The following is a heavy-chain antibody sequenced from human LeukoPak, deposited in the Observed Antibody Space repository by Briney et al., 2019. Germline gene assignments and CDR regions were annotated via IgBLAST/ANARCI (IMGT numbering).Heavy chain of an antibody. D-gene: IGHD5-18*01. V-gene: IGHV4-31*03. CDR2: IYYSGST. CDR1: GGSISSGGYY. Sequence: NPSETLSLTCTVSGGSISSGGYYWSWIRQHPGKGLEWIGYIYYSGSTYYNPSLKSRVTISVDTSKNQFSLKLSSVTAADTAVYYCACRSDTAMALGAFDIWGQGTMVTVSS. J-gene: IGHJ3*02. CDR3: ACRSDTAMALGAFDI.